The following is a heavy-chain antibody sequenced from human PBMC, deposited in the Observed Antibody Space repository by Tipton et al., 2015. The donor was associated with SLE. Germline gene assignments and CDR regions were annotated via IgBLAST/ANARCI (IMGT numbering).Heavy chain of an antibody. D-gene: IGHD6-6*01. V-gene: IGHV5-51*03. CDR3: VRQQGVAARGPLVV. J-gene: IGHJ6*01. CDR1: GDSLTNYW. Sequence: QLVQSGAEVKEPGESLKISCKGSGDSLTNYWIAWVRQMPGKGLEWMGIIYVSNFDARYSPSFQGQVTISDDKSMNTVYLQWNSLKSSDSGVYFCVRQQGVAARGPLVVWGQGTTLTVSS. CDR2: IYVSNFDA.